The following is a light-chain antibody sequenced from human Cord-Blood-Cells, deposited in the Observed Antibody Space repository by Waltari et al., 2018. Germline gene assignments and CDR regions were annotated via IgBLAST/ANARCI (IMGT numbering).Light chain of an antibody. V-gene: IGLV3-21*03. CDR1: SIGTKS. CDR3: QVWDSSSDHWV. J-gene: IGLJ3*02. Sequence: SFLLTQPSPLSVPPGTTARTTCWGNSIGTKSVHWYQQKPGQAPVLVVYDDSDRLSGIPERFSGSNSGNTATLTISRVEAGDEGDYYCQVWDSSSDHWVFGGGTKLTVL. CDR2: DDS.